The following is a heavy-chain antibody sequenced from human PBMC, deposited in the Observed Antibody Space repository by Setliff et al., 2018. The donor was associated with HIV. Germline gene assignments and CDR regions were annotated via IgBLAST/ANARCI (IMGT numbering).Heavy chain of an antibody. CDR1: EYSFTSHW. J-gene: IGHJ3*01. Sequence: PGESLKISCKGSEYSFTSHWIGWVRQMPGKGLEWMGIIHPVDSDARYSLSCQGQVTMSVDNSINTAYLQWGSLKASDTAFYYCARHRHTAAGTLDAFDLWGQGTMVTVSS. V-gene: IGHV5-51*01. CDR2: IHPVDSDA. CDR3: ARHRHTAAGTLDAFDL. D-gene: IGHD6-13*01.